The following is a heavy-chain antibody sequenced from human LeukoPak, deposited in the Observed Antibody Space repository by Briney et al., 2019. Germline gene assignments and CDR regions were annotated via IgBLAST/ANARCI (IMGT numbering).Heavy chain of an antibody. CDR3: ARDIYYYDSSGSGYAFDI. Sequence: PSETLSLTCTVSGGSISSHYWSWIRQPPGKGLEWIGYIYYSGSTKYNPFLKSRVTISVDTSKNQFSLKLSPVTAADTAVYYCARDIYYYDSSGSGYAFDIWGQGTMVTVSS. J-gene: IGHJ3*02. D-gene: IGHD3-22*01. CDR1: GGSISSHY. V-gene: IGHV4-59*11. CDR2: IYYSGST.